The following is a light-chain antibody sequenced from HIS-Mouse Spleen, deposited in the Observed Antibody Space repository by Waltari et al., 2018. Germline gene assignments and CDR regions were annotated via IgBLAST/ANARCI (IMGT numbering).Light chain of an antibody. CDR1: QSVSSSY. V-gene: IGKV3-20*01. CDR3: QQYGSSPLT. CDR2: GAS. J-gene: IGKJ4*01. Sequence: EIVLTQSPRTLTLSPEERATLSCRASQSVSSSYLAWYQQKPGQAPRLLIYGASSRATGIPDRFSGSGSGTDFTLTISRLEPEDFAVYYCQQYGSSPLTFGGGTKVEIK.